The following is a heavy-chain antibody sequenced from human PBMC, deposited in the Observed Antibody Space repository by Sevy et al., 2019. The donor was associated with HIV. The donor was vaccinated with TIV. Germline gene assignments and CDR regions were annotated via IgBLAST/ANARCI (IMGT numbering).Heavy chain of an antibody. CDR3: XXXXXXXXXX. CDR2: IXLXXAA. J-gene: IGHJ4*01. Sequence: SETLSLTXTVXXXXXXXXXYRWGWXXXPPGXGXEWVGSIXLXXAADDNPSLKRRVTMSVDTSKNQFSLQVGSVTATDTAVYXXXXXXXXXXXXWGXXALVTVSS. CDR1: XXXXXXXXYR. V-gene: IGHV4-39*01.